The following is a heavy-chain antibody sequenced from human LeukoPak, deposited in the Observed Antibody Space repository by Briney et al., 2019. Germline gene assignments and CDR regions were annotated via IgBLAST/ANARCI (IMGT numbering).Heavy chain of an antibody. J-gene: IGHJ4*02. CDR2: ISSRNSYI. Sequence: GGSLRLSCAASGFTFSTYSMNWVRQAPGKGLEWVSFISSRNSYIYYADSVKGRFTISRDNAKNSLYLQMNSLRAEDTAVYYCARDPYSGYDKRVYYLDHWGQGTLVTVSS. D-gene: IGHD5-12*01. V-gene: IGHV3-21*06. CDR3: ARDPYSGYDKRVYYLDH. CDR1: GFTFSTYS.